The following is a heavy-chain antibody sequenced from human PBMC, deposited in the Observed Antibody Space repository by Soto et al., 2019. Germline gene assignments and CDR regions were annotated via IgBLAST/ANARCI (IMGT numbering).Heavy chain of an antibody. V-gene: IGHV1-69*08. D-gene: IGHD3-9*01. CDR2: VIPILDAS. CDR3: ASGKTQLTQDRMGFYYYMDV. Sequence: QVQLVQSGAEVKKPGSSVKISCTASGDTFNDRTFTWVRRVPGQGLEWMGRVIPILDASNYAEKFQDRVTITACKSTHTAYMELSGMKSEDSAIYYCASGKTQLTQDRMGFYYYMDVWGKGTTVTV. CDR1: GDTFNDRT. J-gene: IGHJ6*03.